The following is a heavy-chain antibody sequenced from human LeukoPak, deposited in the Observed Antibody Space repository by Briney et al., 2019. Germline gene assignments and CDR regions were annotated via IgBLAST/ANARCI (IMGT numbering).Heavy chain of an antibody. D-gene: IGHD1-26*01. J-gene: IGHJ5*02. Sequence: PGGSLRLSCAASGFTFSTYAMTWVRQAPGKGPEWVSSISPSGASTYYADSVKGRLTISRDNSRSTVYLQMNSLRAEDTAVYYCAKGWQKEDNGNNNWFDPWGQGTLVTVSS. V-gene: IGHV3-23*01. CDR2: ISPSGAST. CDR3: AKGWQKEDNGNNNWFDP. CDR1: GFTFSTYA.